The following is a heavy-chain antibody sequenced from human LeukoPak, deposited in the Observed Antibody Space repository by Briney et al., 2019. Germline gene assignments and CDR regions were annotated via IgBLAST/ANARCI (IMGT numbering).Heavy chain of an antibody. Sequence: GGSLRLSCAASGFTFSDYFMDWVRQAPGKGLEWVSYISSSSSTIYYADSVKGRFTISRDNAKNSLYLQMNSLRAEDTAVYYCARDLVVPAGNWGQGTLVTVSS. CDR3: ARDLVVPAGN. CDR2: ISSSSSTI. V-gene: IGHV3-48*01. D-gene: IGHD2-2*01. J-gene: IGHJ4*02. CDR1: GFTFSDYF.